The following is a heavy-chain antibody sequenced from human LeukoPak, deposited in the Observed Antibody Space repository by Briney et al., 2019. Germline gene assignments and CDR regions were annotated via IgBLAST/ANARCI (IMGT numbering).Heavy chain of an antibody. CDR2: IKKDGSER. Sequence: GGSLRLSCAASGFTFVSYWMSWVRRAPGKGLEWVADIKKDGSERYYVVSVKGRFTISRDNAKNSLFLQMNSLRAEDAGVYYCTWSGEADWGQGTLVTVSS. D-gene: IGHD3-3*01. V-gene: IGHV3-7*01. CDR3: TWSGEAD. CDR1: GFTFVSYW. J-gene: IGHJ4*02.